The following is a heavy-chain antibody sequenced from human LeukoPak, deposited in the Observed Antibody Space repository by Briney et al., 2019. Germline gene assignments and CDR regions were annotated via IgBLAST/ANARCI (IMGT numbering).Heavy chain of an antibody. CDR1: GFTFSSYS. CDR3: ARNTGGYSYGYYYYYGMDV. CDR2: ISGSGGST. V-gene: IGHV3-23*01. D-gene: IGHD5-18*01. Sequence: GGSLRLSCAASGFTFSSYSMNWVRQAPGKGLEWVSTISGSGGSTYYADSVKGRFTISRDNSKNTLYLQMNSLRVEDTAVYYCARNTGGYSYGYYYYYGMDVWGQGTTVTVSS. J-gene: IGHJ6*02.